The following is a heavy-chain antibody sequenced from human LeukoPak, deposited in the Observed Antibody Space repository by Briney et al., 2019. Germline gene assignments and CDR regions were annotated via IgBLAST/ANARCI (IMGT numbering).Heavy chain of an antibody. D-gene: IGHD3-10*01. Sequence: GGSLRLSCATSTFTFSSYTMNWVRQAPGKGLEWVSSISPSGSSKYHADSVKGRFTISRDNAENSLYMQMNSLRAEDTGVYYCVRDFLGESGAGGYWGQGTLVTVSS. CDR2: ISPSGSSK. V-gene: IGHV3-21*01. CDR3: VRDFLGESGAGGY. CDR1: TFTFSSYT. J-gene: IGHJ4*02.